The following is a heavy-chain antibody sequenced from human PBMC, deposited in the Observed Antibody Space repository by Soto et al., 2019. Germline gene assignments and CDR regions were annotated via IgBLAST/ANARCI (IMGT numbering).Heavy chain of an antibody. CDR1: GFTFSSYS. CDR2: ISSSSSTI. V-gene: IGHV3-48*01. D-gene: IGHD2-15*01. J-gene: IGHJ5*02. Sequence: EVQLVESGGGLVQPGGSLRLSCAASGFTFSSYSMNWVRQAPGKGLEWVSYISSSSSTIYYADSVKGRFTISRDNAKNSLYLQMNCLGAEDAAVYYCARSRYRSGGSCVVNWFAPWGKGTLVTVSA. CDR3: ARSRYRSGGSCVVNWFAP.